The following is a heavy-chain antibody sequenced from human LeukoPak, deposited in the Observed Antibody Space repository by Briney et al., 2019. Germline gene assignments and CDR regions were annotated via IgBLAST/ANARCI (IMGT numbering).Heavy chain of an antibody. D-gene: IGHD2-21*02. CDR1: GGSISSYD. Sequence: SETLSLTCPVSGGSISSYDWSWIRQPPGRGLEWIAYISHSGNTNYNPSLKSRVTIPADTSKSQYSLKLSSVTAADTAVYYCARLQEKGMTAGYNWFDPWGQGTLVTVSS. CDR3: ARLQEKGMTAGYNWFDP. J-gene: IGHJ5*02. CDR2: ISHSGNT. V-gene: IGHV4-59*01.